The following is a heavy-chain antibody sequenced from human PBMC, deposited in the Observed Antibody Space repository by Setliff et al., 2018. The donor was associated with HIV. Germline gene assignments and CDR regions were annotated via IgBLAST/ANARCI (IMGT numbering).Heavy chain of an antibody. D-gene: IGHD2-8*02. V-gene: IGHV3-23*01. Sequence: GGSLRLSCKASGFTFKIYAMSWLRQAPGKGLEWVSAISNSGGNTYYADSVKGRFTISRDNSENTLYLQMNSLRAEDTAVYYCARGPSSTHWSPGYFQHWGQGTPVTVSS. CDR3: ARGPSSTHWSPGYFQH. CDR1: GFTFKIYA. J-gene: IGHJ1*01. CDR2: ISNSGGNT.